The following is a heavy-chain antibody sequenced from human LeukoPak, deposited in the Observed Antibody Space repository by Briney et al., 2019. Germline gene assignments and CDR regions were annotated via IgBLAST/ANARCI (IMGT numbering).Heavy chain of an antibody. V-gene: IGHV3-7*04. CDR3: ARDECYYDSSGYYYDDY. J-gene: IGHJ4*02. D-gene: IGHD3-22*01. CDR1: GFTFSSYW. Sequence: GGSLRLSCAASGFTFSSYWMSWVRQAPGKGLEWVANIKQDGSEKYYVDSVKGRFTISRDNAKNSLYLQMNSLRAEDTAVYYCARDECYYDSSGYYYDDYWGQGTLVTVSS. CDR2: IKQDGSEK.